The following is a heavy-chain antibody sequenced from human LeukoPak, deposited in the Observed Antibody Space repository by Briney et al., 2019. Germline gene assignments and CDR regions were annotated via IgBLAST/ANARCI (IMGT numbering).Heavy chain of an antibody. Sequence: ASVKVSCKASGYTFTGYYMHWVRRAPGQGLEWMGWINPNSGGTNYAQKFQGRVTMTRDTSISTAYMELSRLRSDDTAVYYCARGGSYGPMSFDYWGQGTLVTVSS. J-gene: IGHJ4*02. V-gene: IGHV1-2*02. CDR1: GYTFTGYY. CDR3: ARGGSYGPMSFDY. D-gene: IGHD5-18*01. CDR2: INPNSGGT.